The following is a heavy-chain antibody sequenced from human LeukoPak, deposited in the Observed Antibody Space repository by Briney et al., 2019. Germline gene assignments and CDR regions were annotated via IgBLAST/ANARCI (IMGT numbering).Heavy chain of an antibody. CDR1: GFSFSDYS. CDR3: VRDSSWSFDY. CDR2: IGSGNTNNM. D-gene: IGHD3-3*01. V-gene: IGHV3-48*01. Sequence: GGSLRLSCAASGFSFSDYSMNWVRQAPGKGLEWISYIGSGNTNNMKYADSVKGRFSISRDNAQKSVYLQMNSLRVEDTAVYYCVRDSSWSFDYWGRGTLVTVSS. J-gene: IGHJ4*02.